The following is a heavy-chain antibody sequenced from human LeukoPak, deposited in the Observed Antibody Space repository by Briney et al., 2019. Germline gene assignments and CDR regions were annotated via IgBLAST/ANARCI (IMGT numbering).Heavy chain of an antibody. Sequence: SETLSLTCTVSGGSISSSSYYWGWIRQPPGKGLEWIGSIYYSGSTYYNPSLKSRVTISVDTSKNQFSLKLSSVTAADTAVYYCARGAIPIPNPYYYYYYMDVWGKGTTVTISS. D-gene: IGHD2-2*01. V-gene: IGHV4-39*07. CDR2: IYYSGST. CDR1: GGSISSSSYY. CDR3: ARGAIPIPNPYYYYYYMDV. J-gene: IGHJ6*03.